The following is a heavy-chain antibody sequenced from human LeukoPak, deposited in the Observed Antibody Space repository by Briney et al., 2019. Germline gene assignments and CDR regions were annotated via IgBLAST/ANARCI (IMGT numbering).Heavy chain of an antibody. J-gene: IGHJ4*02. CDR1: GFTFSSYG. D-gene: IGHD6-13*01. V-gene: IGHV3-23*01. CDR2: ISASGGST. CDR3: AKASSAGDSSSWNY. Sequence: GGSLRLSCAASGFTFSSYGMSWVRQAPGKGLKWVSDISASGGSTYYANSVKGRFTISRDNSKKTLHLQMNSLRAEDTAIYYCAKASSAGDSSSWNYWGQGILVTVSS.